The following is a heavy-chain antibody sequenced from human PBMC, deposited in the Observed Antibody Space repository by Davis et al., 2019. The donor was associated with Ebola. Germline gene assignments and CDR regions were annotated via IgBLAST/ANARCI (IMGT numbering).Heavy chain of an antibody. D-gene: IGHD3-22*01. CDR2: TSFDGSNK. V-gene: IGHV3-30*14. Sequence: GESLKISCVASGFNFRSSAMHWVRQAPGRGLEWLTFTSFDGSNKYYADSVKGRFIISRDNSKNTLDLQMSSLRIEDTAVYYCVKGSITMTVVVYFDLWGQGTLVTVSS. CDR3: VKGSITMTVVVYFDL. J-gene: IGHJ4*02. CDR1: GFNFRSSA.